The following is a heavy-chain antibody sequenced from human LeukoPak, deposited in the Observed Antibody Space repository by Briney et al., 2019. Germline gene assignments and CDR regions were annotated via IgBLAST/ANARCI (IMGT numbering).Heavy chain of an antibody. CDR2: ISSSSSYI. D-gene: IGHD4-17*01. CDR3: AREDYGDYALFDY. Sequence: GGSLRLSCAASGFTFSSYSMNWVRQAPGKGLEWVSSISSSSSYINYADSVKGRFTISRDNAKNSLYLQMNSLRAEDTAVYYCAREDYGDYALFDYWGQGTLVTVSS. CDR1: GFTFSSYS. J-gene: IGHJ4*02. V-gene: IGHV3-21*01.